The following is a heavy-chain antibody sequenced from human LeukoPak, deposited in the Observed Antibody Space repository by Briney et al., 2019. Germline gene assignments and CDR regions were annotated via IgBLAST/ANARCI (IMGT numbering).Heavy chain of an antibody. V-gene: IGHV3-21*01. CDR3: ARGGRSSSGSGDY. CDR2: ISSSSSYI. J-gene: IGHJ4*02. CDR1: GFTFSSHS. Sequence: GGSLRLSCAASGFTFSSHSMNWVRQAPGKGLEWVSSISSSSSYIYYADSVKGRFTISRDNAKNSLYLQMNSLRAEDTAVYYCARGGRSSSGSGDYWGQGTLVTVSS. D-gene: IGHD6-6*01.